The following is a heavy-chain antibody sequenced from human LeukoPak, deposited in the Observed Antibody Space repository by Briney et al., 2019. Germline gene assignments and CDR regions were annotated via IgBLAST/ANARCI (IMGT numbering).Heavy chain of an antibody. CDR1: GYTFTGYY. CDR3: ASDFWSGRIGLRVPYDAFDI. J-gene: IGHJ3*02. Sequence: ASVKVSCKASGYTFTGYYMHWVRQAPGQGLEWMGWINPNSGGTNYAQKFQGRVTMTRDTSISTAYMELSRLRSDDTAVYYCASDFWSGRIGLRVPYDAFDIWGQGTMVTVSS. CDR2: INPNSGGT. D-gene: IGHD3-3*01. V-gene: IGHV1-2*02.